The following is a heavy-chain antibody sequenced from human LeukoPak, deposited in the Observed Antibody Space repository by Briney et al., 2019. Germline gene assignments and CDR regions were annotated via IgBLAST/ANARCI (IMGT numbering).Heavy chain of an antibody. V-gene: IGHV3-9*03. Sequence: GGSLRLSCAASGFTFDDYAMHWVRQPPGKGLEGVSGISWNSDTIAYADSVKGRFTGARDNAKNSLYLQMNSLRTDDMALYYCAKGAARRRFYYYMDVWGKGTTVTVSS. CDR3: AKGAARRRFYYYMDV. D-gene: IGHD6-25*01. CDR2: ISWNSDTI. J-gene: IGHJ6*03. CDR1: GFTFDDYA.